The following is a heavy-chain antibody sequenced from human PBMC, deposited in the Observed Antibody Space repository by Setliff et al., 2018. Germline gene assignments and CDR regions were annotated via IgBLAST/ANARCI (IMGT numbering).Heavy chain of an antibody. J-gene: IGHJ3*02. CDR3: ARELGYSSTWYSHEGFNI. CDR2: ISSISSSTI. D-gene: IGHD6-13*01. V-gene: IGHV3-48*04. CDR1: GFTFMNYG. Sequence: GESLKISCAASGFTFMNYGMNWVRQAPGEGLEWLSYISSISSSTIYYADSVKGRFTVSRDSAKNSLYLQMNSLRAEDTAVYYCARELGYSSTWYSHEGFNIWGQGTMVTVSS.